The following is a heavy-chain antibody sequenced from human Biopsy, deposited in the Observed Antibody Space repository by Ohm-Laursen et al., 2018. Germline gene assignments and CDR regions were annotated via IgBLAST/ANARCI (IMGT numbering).Heavy chain of an antibody. D-gene: IGHD2/OR15-2a*01. CDR2: IYYSGST. J-gene: IGHJ6*02. CDR3: ARATNSTGWPYYYFYGMDV. Sequence: GTLSLTCTVSGGSISSDYWSWIRQTPGKGLEWIGYIYYSGSTNYNPSLKSRVTISVGTSKNQFSLRLNSVTAADMAVYYCARATNSTGWPYYYFYGMDVWGQGTTVTVSS. V-gene: IGHV4-59*01. CDR1: GGSISSDY.